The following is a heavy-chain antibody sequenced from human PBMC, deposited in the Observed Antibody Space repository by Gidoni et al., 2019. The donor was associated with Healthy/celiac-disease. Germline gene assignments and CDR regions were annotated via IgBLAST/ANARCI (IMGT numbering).Heavy chain of an antibody. V-gene: IGHV4-34*01. J-gene: IGHJ6*02. D-gene: IGHD6-13*01. CDR1: GGSFSGYY. Sequence: QVQLQQWGAGLLKPSETLSLPCAVYGGSFSGYYWSWIRQPPGKGLEWIGEINHSGSTNYNPSLKSRVTISVDTSKNQFSLKLSSVTAADTAVYYCARGGRGSSSWYRGYYYGMDVWGQGTTVTVSS. CDR3: ARGGRGSSSWYRGYYYGMDV. CDR2: INHSGST.